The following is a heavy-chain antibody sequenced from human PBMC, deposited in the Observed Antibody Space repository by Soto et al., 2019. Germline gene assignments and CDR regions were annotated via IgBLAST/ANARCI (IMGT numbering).Heavy chain of an antibody. CDR3: ARDEGFTDY. D-gene: IGHD2-15*01. V-gene: IGHV3-33*01. Sequence: QVQLVESGGGVVQPGRSLRLSCAASGFTFSSYGMYWVRQAPGKGLEWVAVIWYNGSYKYYEDSVKGRFTISRDNSKNTLYLQMNSLRAEDTAVYYCARDEGFTDYWGQGTLVTVSS. J-gene: IGHJ4*02. CDR2: IWYNGSYK. CDR1: GFTFSSYG.